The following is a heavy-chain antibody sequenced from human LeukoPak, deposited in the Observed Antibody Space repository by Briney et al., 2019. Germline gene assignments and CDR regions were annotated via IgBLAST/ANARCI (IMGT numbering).Heavy chain of an antibody. CDR2: ISGSGGNT. Sequence: SGGSLRLSCEASGFIFSDYWMSWVRQAPGKGLEWVSVISGSGGNTYYADSVKGRFTISRDNSKNTLYLQMNSLRTEDTALYYCARDTRLGYCSSTRCYASWFDPWGQGTLVTVSS. CDR3: ARDTRLGYCSSTRCYASWFDP. D-gene: IGHD2-2*01. J-gene: IGHJ5*02. V-gene: IGHV3-23*01. CDR1: GFIFSDYW.